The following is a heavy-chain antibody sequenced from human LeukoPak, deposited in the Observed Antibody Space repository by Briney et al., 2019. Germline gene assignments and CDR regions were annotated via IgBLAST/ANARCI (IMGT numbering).Heavy chain of an antibody. V-gene: IGHV4-34*01. J-gene: IGHJ4*02. CDR3: ARNIFPSDY. CDR2: INHSGST. D-gene: IGHD2-21*01. CDR1: GGSFSGYY. Sequence: PSETLSLTCAVYGGSFSGYYWSWVRQPPGKGLEWVGEINHSGSTNYNPSLKCRVTISVDTSKNQFSLKLSSVTASDTAVYYCARNIFPSDYWGQGTLVTVSS.